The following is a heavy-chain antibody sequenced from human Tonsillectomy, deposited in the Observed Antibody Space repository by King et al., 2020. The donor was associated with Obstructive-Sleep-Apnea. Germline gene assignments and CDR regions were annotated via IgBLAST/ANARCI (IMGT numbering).Heavy chain of an antibody. V-gene: IGHV3-74*01. D-gene: IGHD4-23*01. CDR1: ELTFRNYW. Sequence: VQLVESGGGLVQPGGSLRLSCAASELTFRNYWMHWVRQVPGKGLVWVARINSDESIPTYAGSVKGRFTISRDNAKNTLYLQMNSLRAEDTAVYFCAGATAGGNPFDYWGQGTLVTVSS. CDR3: AGATAGGNPFDY. CDR2: INSDESIP. J-gene: IGHJ4*02.